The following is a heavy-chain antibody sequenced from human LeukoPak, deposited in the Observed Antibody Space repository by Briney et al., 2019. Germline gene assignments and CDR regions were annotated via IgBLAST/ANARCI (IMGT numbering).Heavy chain of an antibody. J-gene: IGHJ6*03. CDR3: ARDYPYSYYMNV. V-gene: IGHV3-74*01. CDR2: INSDGSTT. Sequence: GGSLRLSCAASGFTFRSYWMHWVRQAPGKGLVWVSRINSDGSTTSYADSVKGRFTISRDNAKNLLYLQMNSLRAEDTAVYYCARDYPYSYYMNVWGNGTTVTVSS. CDR1: GFTFRSYW. D-gene: IGHD4-11*01.